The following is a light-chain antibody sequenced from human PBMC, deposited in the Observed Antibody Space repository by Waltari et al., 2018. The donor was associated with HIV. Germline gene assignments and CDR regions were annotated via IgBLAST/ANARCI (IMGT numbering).Light chain of an antibody. Sequence: QSVLTQSPSASGTPGQRVTISCSGSTSNIGSNYVYWYQQLLIYRNDQRPSGVPARFSGSKSGSSASLAVSGLRSEDEADYYCAAWDSSLSGLKWVFGGGTKLTVL. CDR3: AAWDSSLSGLKWV. CDR1: TSNIGSNY. CDR2: RND. J-gene: IGLJ3*02. V-gene: IGLV1-47*01.